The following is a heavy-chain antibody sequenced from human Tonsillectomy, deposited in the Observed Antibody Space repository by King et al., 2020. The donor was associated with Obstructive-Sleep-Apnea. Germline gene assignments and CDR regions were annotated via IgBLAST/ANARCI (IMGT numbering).Heavy chain of an antibody. CDR1: GASMSSFY. Sequence: VQLQESGPGLVKSSETLSLTCTVSGASMSSFYWSWIRQPPGKGLEWIGHMYFSGSTDYNPSLKSRVTTLLDTSKNQFSLRLSSVTAADTAVYYCARVNWRYAFDIWGQGTMVTVSS. V-gene: IGHV4-59*01. D-gene: IGHD3-3*01. CDR3: ARVNWRYAFDI. J-gene: IGHJ3*02. CDR2: MYFSGST.